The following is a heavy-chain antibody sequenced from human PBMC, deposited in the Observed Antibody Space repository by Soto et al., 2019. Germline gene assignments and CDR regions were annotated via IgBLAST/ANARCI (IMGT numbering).Heavy chain of an antibody. J-gene: IGHJ4*02. Sequence: LRLSCAAAGFMFSSYGMSWVRQAPGKGLQWVATIHPSGGSTHYAESVRGRFTISRNNSRDTLYLQMNSLRAEDTAVYYCAKDPSTGPPDCWGQGALVTVSS. CDR1: GFMFSSYG. CDR3: AKDPSTGPPDC. CDR2: IHPSGGST. D-gene: IGHD3-9*01. V-gene: IGHV3-23*01.